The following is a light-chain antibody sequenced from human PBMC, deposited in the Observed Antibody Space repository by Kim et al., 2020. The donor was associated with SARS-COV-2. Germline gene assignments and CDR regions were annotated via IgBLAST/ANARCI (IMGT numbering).Light chain of an antibody. J-gene: IGLJ3*02. CDR3: QSYDSSNQV. CDR1: SGSIASNY. Sequence: NFMLTQPHSVSESPGKTVTISCTRSSGSIASNYVQWYQQRPGSAPTTVIYEDNQRPSGVPDRFSGSIDSSSNSASLTISGLKTEDEADYYCQSYDSSNQVFGGGTQLTLL. V-gene: IGLV6-57*04. CDR2: EDN.